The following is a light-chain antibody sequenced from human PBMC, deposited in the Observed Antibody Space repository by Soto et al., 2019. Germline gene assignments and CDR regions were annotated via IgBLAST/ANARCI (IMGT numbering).Light chain of an antibody. CDR1: QTVSWS. Sequence: EIVLTQFPATLSLTPGERATLSCRASQTVSWSLAWYQQKPGQAPRLLIYGASSRATGIPDRFAGSGSGTDFTLTISRLEPEDFAVYYCQQYGSSPRTFGQGTKVDIK. CDR2: GAS. V-gene: IGKV3-20*01. J-gene: IGKJ1*01. CDR3: QQYGSSPRT.